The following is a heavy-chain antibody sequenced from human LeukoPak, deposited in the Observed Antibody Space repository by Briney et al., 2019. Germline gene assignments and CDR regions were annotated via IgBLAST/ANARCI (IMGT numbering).Heavy chain of an antibody. CDR2: ISYDGSNK. CDR1: GFTFSSYG. D-gene: IGHD6-13*01. Sequence: GRSLRLSCAASGFTFSSYGMHWVRQAPGKGLEWVAVISYDGSNKYYADSVKGRFTISRDNSKNTLYLQMNSLRAEDTAVYYCARAAAGPEAHYWGQGTLVTVSS. V-gene: IGHV3-30*03. CDR3: ARAAAGPEAHY. J-gene: IGHJ4*02.